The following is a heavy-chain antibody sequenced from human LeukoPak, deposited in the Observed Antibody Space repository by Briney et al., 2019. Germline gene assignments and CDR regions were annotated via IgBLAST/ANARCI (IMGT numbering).Heavy chain of an antibody. D-gene: IGHD2-2*01. CDR2: IYYSGST. CDR1: GASISSQY. V-gene: IGHV4-59*11. CDR3: ARLHCSSTSCLRNWFDP. J-gene: IGHJ5*02. Sequence: SETLSLTCSVSGASISSQYWTWIRQPPGKGLEWIGYIYYSGSTNYNPSLKSRVTISVDTSKNQFSLKLSSVTAADTAVYYCARLHCSSTSCLRNWFDPWGQGTLVTVSS.